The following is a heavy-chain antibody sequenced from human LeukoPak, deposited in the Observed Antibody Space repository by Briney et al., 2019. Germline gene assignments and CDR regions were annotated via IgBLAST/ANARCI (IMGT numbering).Heavy chain of an antibody. J-gene: IGHJ4*02. CDR3: ARDGGNSYEIDY. V-gene: IGHV3-48*01. Sequence: PGGSLRFSCVVSGFPFTNNPMNWVRQAPGKGLEWVSYISNDITTTYYAESVKGRFTISRDNAKNSLYLQMNSLRVEDTAVYYCARDGGNSYEIDYWGQGILVTVSS. D-gene: IGHD5-18*01. CDR2: ISNDITTT. CDR1: GFPFTNNP.